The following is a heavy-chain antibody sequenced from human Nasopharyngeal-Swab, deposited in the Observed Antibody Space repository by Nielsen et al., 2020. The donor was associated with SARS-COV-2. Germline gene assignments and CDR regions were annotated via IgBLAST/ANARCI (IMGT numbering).Heavy chain of an antibody. CDR2: IYYSGST. V-gene: IGHV4-31*02. Sequence: RQAPGKGLEWIGYIYYSGSTYYNPSLKSRLTTSVDTSKNQFSLKLSSVTAADTAVYYCARAPTVFGVVITAFDYWGQGALVTVSS. J-gene: IGHJ4*02. D-gene: IGHD3-3*01. CDR3: ARAPTVFGVVITAFDY.